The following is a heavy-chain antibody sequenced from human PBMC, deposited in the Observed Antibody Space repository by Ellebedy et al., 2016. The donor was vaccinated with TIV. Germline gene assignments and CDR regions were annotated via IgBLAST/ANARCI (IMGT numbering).Heavy chain of an antibody. D-gene: IGHD6-19*01. CDR1: GYTFTSYG. CDR3: ARSSAVEKYYYYYYYMDV. V-gene: IGHV1-18*01. J-gene: IGHJ6*03. CDR2: ISAYNGNT. Sequence: ASVKVSXXASGYTFTSYGISWVRQAPGQGLEWMGWISAYNGNTNYAQKLQGRVTMTTDTSTSTAYMELRSLRSDDTAVYYCARSSAVEKYYYYYYYMDVWGKGTTVTVSS.